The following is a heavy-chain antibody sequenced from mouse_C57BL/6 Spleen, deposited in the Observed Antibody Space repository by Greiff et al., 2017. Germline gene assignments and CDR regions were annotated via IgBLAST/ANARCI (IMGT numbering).Heavy chain of an antibody. Sequence: VQLQQPGAELVKPGASVKVSCKASGYTFTSYWMHWVKQRPGQGLEWIGRIHPSDSDTNYNQKFQGKATLTVDKSSSTAYMQLVSLTSDDSAVYYCAIWREFYGSPFDYWGQGTTLTVSS. D-gene: IGHD1-1*01. V-gene: IGHV1-74*01. CDR2: IHPSDSDT. CDR1: GYTFTSYW. J-gene: IGHJ2*01. CDR3: AIWREFYGSPFDY.